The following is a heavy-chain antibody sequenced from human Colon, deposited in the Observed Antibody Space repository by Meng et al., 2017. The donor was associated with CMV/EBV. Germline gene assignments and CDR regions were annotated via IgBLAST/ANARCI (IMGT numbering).Heavy chain of an antibody. D-gene: IGHD3-10*01. CDR2: IKQDGSET. J-gene: IGHJ5*01. Sequence: GESLKISCAASGTTLSTYWMTWVRQAPGRGLEWVANIKQDGSETSYVDSVKGRFTISRDNAKNSLYLQMTNLRAEDTAVYYCARGQLWLDSWGQGTLVTVSS. CDR3: ARGQLWLDS. V-gene: IGHV3-7*04. CDR1: GTTLSTYW.